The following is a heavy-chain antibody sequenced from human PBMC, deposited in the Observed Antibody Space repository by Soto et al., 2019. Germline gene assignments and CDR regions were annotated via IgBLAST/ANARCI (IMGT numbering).Heavy chain of an antibody. CDR3: ARENYYFDTDGYYYVFDS. J-gene: IGHJ4*02. Sequence: QVQLQESGPGLVKPSETLSLTCAVSGGSISNYFWGWIRQPAGKGLEWIGRIFTSGSTNYNPSLKSRVTMSIDTSKKLFSLKLRSVTAADTATYYCARENYYFDTDGYYYVFDSWGQGTLVTVSS. D-gene: IGHD3-22*01. CDR1: GGSISNYF. V-gene: IGHV4-4*07. CDR2: IFTSGST.